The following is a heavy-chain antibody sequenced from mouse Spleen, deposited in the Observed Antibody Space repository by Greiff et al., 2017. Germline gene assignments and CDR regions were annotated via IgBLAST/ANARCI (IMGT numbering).Heavy chain of an antibody. D-gene: IGHD1-1*01. Sequence: QVQLQQPGAELVRPGSSVKLSCKASGYTFTSYWMHWVKQRPIQGLEWIGNIDPSDSETHYNQKFKDKATLTVDKSSSTAYMQLSSLTSEDSAVYYCARWTTVVARGYFDVWGAGTTVTVSS. J-gene: IGHJ1*01. V-gene: IGHV1-52*01. CDR1: GYTFTSYW. CDR2: IDPSDSET. CDR3: ARWTTVVARGYFDV.